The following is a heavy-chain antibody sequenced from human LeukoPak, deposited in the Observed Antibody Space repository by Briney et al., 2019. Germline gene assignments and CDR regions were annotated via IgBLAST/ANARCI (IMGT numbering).Heavy chain of an antibody. V-gene: IGHV5-51*01. CDR1: GSGFTSYW. D-gene: IGHD5-18*01. CDR3: ARLERGYSYGPPDYYYYYMDV. Sequence: GEALKISFKGSGSGFTSYWIGWVRPMPGKGMEWRGIIYPGESDTRYSPSFQGQVTISADKSISTAYLQWSSLKASDTAMYYCARLERGYSYGPPDYYYYYMDVWGKGTTVTVSS. J-gene: IGHJ6*03. CDR2: IYPGESDT.